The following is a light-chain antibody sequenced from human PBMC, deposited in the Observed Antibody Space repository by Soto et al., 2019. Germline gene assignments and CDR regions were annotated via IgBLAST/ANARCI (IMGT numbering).Light chain of an antibody. Sequence: EIVMTQSPATLSVSPGERATLSCMASQSVSSNLAWYQQKSGQAPRLLIYGASTRATDVPDRFSGSGSGADFTLSISRLEPEDFAVYYCQQYNNWPLTFGGGTKVDIK. CDR1: QSVSSN. CDR3: QQYNNWPLT. CDR2: GAS. V-gene: IGKV3D-15*01. J-gene: IGKJ4*01.